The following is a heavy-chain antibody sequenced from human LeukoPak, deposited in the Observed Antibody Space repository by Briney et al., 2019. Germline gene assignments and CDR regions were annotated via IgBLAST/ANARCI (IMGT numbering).Heavy chain of an antibody. CDR3: ARDLKDGYSGY. Sequence: PGGSLRLSCAASGFTFSSYEMSWVRQAPGKGLEWVSYISSSGSTIYYADSVKGRFTISRDNAKNSLYLQMNSLRAEDTAVYYCARDLKDGYSGYWGQGTLVTVSS. CDR1: GFTFSSYE. V-gene: IGHV3-48*03. J-gene: IGHJ4*02. CDR2: ISSSGSTI. D-gene: IGHD3-22*01.